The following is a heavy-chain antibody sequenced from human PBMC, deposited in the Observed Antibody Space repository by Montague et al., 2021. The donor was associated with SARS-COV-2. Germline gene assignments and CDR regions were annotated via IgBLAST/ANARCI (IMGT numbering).Heavy chain of an antibody. V-gene: IGHV4-59*11. J-gene: IGHJ2*01. D-gene: IGHD3-16*01. CDR2: FDHSGDT. Sequence: SETLSLTCSVSGGSTSGHYWSRIRQPPGKGLEWIGNFDHSGDTKYNPSLKSRATISVDTSKNQFALRLHSVTAADTAVYYCAREFRIELWQTNWYFGLWGRGTLVTVSS. CDR1: GGSTSGHY. CDR3: AREFRIELWQTNWYFGL.